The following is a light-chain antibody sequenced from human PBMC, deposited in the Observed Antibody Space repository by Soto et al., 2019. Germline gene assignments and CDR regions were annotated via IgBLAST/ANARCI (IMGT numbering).Light chain of an antibody. CDR2: WAS. CDR3: QQYYSTLIS. Sequence: DIALTQSPDSLSLSLGERTTINCKSSQSVFYNSYNRSYLAWYQVKPGRPPKLLFSWASTRGSGVPDRFSGRGSGTDYTLTISSLQAADEAVYYCQQYYSTLISFGQGTRLEIK. CDR1: QSVFYNSYNRSY. V-gene: IGKV4-1*01. J-gene: IGKJ5*01.